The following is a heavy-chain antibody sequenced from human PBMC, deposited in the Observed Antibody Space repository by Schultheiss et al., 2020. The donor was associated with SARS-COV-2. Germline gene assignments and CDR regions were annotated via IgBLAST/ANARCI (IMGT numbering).Heavy chain of an antibody. V-gene: IGHV4-59*12. Sequence: SQTLSLTCSVSGASISSYYWSWVRQPPGRGLEWIGYIAYSGSTTYSPSLKGRVTISADTSKNQFSLRLTSVTAADTAVYYCAKDYYGSGTYPDYWGQGTLVTVSS. CDR3: AKDYYGSGTYPDY. CDR1: GASISSYY. J-gene: IGHJ4*02. D-gene: IGHD3-10*01. CDR2: IAYSGST.